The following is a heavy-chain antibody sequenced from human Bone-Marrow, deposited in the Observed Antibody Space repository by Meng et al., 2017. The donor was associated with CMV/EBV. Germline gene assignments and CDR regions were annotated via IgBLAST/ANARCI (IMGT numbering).Heavy chain of an antibody. J-gene: IGHJ4*02. D-gene: IGHD5-24*01. CDR2: INPNSGGT. CDR3: AVEMSTVGDY. V-gene: IGHV1-2*02. Sequence: SVKVSCKASGYTFTANYMHWVRQAPGQGLEWMGWINPNSGGTNYAQKFQGRVTMTRDTSISTVYMELNRLRSDDTAVYYCAVEMSTVGDYWGQGPLVTVSS. CDR1: GYTFTANY.